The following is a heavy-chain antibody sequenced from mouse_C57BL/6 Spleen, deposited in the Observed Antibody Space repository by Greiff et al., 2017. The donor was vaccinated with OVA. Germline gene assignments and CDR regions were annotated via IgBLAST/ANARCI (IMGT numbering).Heavy chain of an antibody. Sequence: QVQLKESGPELVKPGASVKISCKASGYAFSSSWMNWVKQRPGKGLEWIGRIYPGDGDTNYTGKFQGKATLTADKSSSTAYMQLSSLTSEDAAVDFCARTPGDYAMDYWGQGTSVTVSS. CDR2: IYPGDGDT. CDR3: ARTPGDYAMDY. J-gene: IGHJ4*01. V-gene: IGHV1-82*01. CDR1: GYAFSSSW. D-gene: IGHD4-1*01.